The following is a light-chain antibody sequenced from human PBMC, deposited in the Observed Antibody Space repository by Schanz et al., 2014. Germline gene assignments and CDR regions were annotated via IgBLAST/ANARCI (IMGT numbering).Light chain of an antibody. J-gene: IGLJ1*01. V-gene: IGLV2-8*01. CDR3: SSYAGSIYV. CDR1: SSDVGGYNF. CDR2: EDT. Sequence: QSALTQPPSASGSPGQSVTISCTGTSSDVGGYNFVSWYQQHPGKAPKLMIYEDTKRPSGVSNRFSGSKSGNTASLTISGLQAEDEADYHCSSYAGSIYVFGTGTKLTVL.